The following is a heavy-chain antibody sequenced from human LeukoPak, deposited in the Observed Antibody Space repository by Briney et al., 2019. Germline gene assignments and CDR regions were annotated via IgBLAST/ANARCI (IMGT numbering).Heavy chain of an antibody. CDR2: IYYSGST. J-gene: IGHJ4*02. Sequence: SETLSLTCTVSGGSISSGGYYWSWIRQHPEKGLEWIGYIYYSGSTYYNPSLKCRVTISVDTSKNQFSLKLSSVTAADTAVYYCARDQAGVFDYWGQGTLVTVSS. V-gene: IGHV4-31*03. CDR3: ARDQAGVFDY. D-gene: IGHD6-19*01. CDR1: GGSISSGGYY.